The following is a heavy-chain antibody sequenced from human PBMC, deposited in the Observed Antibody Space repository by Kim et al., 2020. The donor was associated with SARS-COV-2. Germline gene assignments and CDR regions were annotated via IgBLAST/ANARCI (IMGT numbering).Heavy chain of an antibody. Sequence: SQTLSLTCDISGDSVSNNNASGNWIRQSRSRGLEWLGRTYYRSKRYTAYAVSVKRRIIIIADTSKNHFSLQLDSVTPEDTAVYHCARVLYKIGPGYFYVW. CDR2: TYYRSKRYT. D-gene: IGHD3-10*01. J-gene: IGHJ4*03. CDR3: ARVLYKIGPGYFYV. V-gene: IGHV6-1*01. CDR1: GDSVSNNNAS.